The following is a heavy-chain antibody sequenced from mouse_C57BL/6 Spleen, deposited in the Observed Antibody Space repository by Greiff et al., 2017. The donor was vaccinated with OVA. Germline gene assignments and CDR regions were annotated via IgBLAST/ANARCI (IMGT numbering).Heavy chain of an antibody. V-gene: IGHV1-39*01. CDR2: INPNYGTT. Sequence: VQLQQSGPELVQPGASVKISCKASGYSFTDYNMNWVKQSTGKSLEWIGVINPNYGTTSYNQKFKGKATLTVDQSSSTAYMQLNSLTSEDYAVDYCARSRGYYGYFDVWGTGTTVTVAS. D-gene: IGHD2-2*01. J-gene: IGHJ1*03. CDR3: ARSRGYYGYFDV. CDR1: GYSFTDYN.